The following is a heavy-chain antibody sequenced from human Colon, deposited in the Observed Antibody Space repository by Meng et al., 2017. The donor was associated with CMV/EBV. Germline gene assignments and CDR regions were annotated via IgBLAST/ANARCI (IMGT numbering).Heavy chain of an antibody. D-gene: IGHD2-21*02. CDR3: ARGGGLFCKAADCYYPLDL. J-gene: IGHJ5*02. CDR2: ISNDGGSQ. CDR1: GFTFYTYW. V-gene: IGHV3-30*03. Sequence: GGSLRLSCGVSGFTFYTYWMTWVRQAPGKGLEWVAIISNDGGSQNYADSVQGRFTISRDESKGTLVLQMNSLRPDDTAVYFCARGGGLFCKAADCYYPLDLWGQGTLVTVSS.